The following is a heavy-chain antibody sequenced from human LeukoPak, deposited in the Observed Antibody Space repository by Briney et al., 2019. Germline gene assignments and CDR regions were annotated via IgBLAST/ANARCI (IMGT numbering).Heavy chain of an antibody. Sequence: GGSLRLSCAASGFTFSIFAMSWVRQAPGKGLEWVSGISGSGGSTYYAGSVKGRFTISRDNSRNTLYLQMNSLRAEDTAVYYCARDFWQLWGQGTLVTVSS. CDR1: GFTFSIFA. D-gene: IGHD6-13*01. V-gene: IGHV3-23*01. J-gene: IGHJ4*02. CDR2: ISGSGGST. CDR3: ARDFWQL.